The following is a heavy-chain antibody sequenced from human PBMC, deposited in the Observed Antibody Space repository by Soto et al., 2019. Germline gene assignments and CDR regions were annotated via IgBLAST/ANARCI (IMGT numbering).Heavy chain of an antibody. CDR1: GFTVSSHY. Sequence: GAALRLSWAASGFTVSSHYMSWVRQAPGKGLEWVSVIYSGGSTYYADSVKGRFTISGDNSKNTLYLQRNRLRAEDTAVYYCARRFSTNWSHDYWGQGTLVTVS. D-gene: IGHD6-13*01. V-gene: IGHV3-53*01. CDR2: IYSGGST. CDR3: ARRFSTNWSHDY. J-gene: IGHJ4*02.